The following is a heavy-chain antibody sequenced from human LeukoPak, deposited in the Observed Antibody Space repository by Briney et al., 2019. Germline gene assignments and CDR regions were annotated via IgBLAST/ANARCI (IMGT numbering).Heavy chain of an antibody. D-gene: IGHD3-22*01. CDR2: MNPNSGNT. Sequence: ASVKVSCKASGYTFTSYYINWVRQATGQGLEWMGWMNPNSGNTGYAQKFQGRVTITRNTSISTAYMELSSLRSEDTAVYYCVNVSYYYDRIGYYVMYYFDYWGQGTLVTVSS. V-gene: IGHV1-8*03. CDR3: VNVSYYYDRIGYYVMYYFDY. J-gene: IGHJ4*02. CDR1: GYTFTSYY.